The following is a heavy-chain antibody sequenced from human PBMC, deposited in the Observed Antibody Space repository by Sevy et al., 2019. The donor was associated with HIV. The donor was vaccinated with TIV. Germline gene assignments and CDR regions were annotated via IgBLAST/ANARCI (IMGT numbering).Heavy chain of an antibody. V-gene: IGHV3-30*04. CDR1: GFSLSDHA. Sequence: GGSLRLSCAASGFSLSDHAVSWVRQTPGKGLEWLAVMSYNGRNQYYADSVKGRLTISKDDSKNTLYLQLNSLRAEDTAVYYCARFVGYCSGGRCSIIDFWGQGTLVTVSS. CDR3: ARFVGYCSGGRCSIIDF. D-gene: IGHD2-15*01. CDR2: MSYNGRNQ. J-gene: IGHJ4*02.